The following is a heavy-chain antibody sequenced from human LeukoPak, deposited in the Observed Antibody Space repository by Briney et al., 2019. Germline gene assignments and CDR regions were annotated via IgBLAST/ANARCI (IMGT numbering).Heavy chain of an antibody. CDR1: GGSISSYY. D-gene: IGHD1-26*01. CDR3: ARMNSGSRSDAFDI. J-gene: IGHJ3*02. V-gene: IGHV4-59*08. CDR2: SYYSGST. Sequence: PSETLSLTCTVSGGSISSYYWSWIRQPPGKGLEWIGYSYYSGSTNYNPSLKSRVTISVDTSKNQFSLKLGSVTAADTAVYYCARMNSGSRSDAFDIWGQGTMVTVSS.